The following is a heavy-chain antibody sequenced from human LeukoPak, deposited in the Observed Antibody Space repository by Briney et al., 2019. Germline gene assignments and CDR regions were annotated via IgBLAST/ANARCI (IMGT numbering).Heavy chain of an antibody. CDR3: AREGPGSGSYRNWFDP. Sequence: SETLSLTCAVSGYSISSGYYWGWIRQPPAKGLEWIGSIYHSGSTYYNPSLKSRVTISVDTSKNQFSLKLSSVTAADTAVYYCAREGPGSGSYRNWFDPWGQGTLVTVSS. CDR1: GYSISSGYY. V-gene: IGHV4-38-2*02. J-gene: IGHJ5*02. D-gene: IGHD1-26*01. CDR2: IYHSGST.